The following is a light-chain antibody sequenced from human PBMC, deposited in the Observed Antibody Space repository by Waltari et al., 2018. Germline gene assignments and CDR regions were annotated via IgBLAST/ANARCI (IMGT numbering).Light chain of an antibody. CDR3: QQYDDWPAT. V-gene: IGKV3-15*01. CDR2: NGA. CDR1: QSSSTN. Sequence: ERVMTQSPDILSVSPGETVTLSCRASQSSSTNVAWYQHKPGQAPRLPFYNGATRDTGNPATFSGSGSGTEFTLTISSLQPEDFAVYFCQQYDDWPATFGQGTKVEI. J-gene: IGKJ1*01.